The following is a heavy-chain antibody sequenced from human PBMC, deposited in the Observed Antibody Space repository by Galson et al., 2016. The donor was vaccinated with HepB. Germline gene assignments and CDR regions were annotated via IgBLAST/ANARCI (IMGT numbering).Heavy chain of an antibody. D-gene: IGHD4-11*01. J-gene: IGHJ6*02. V-gene: IGHV4-39*07. CDR3: ARGRGSNYGVVDV. Sequence: SETLSPTCTVSGGSITSGDYYWGWIRQSPGKGLEWIGRIHYSGSTDYNPPLRSRVTIPEDTSKNQFSLKVNSVIAADTAVYFCARGRGSNYGVVDVWGQGTTVTVSS. CDR1: GGSITSGDYY. CDR2: IHYSGST.